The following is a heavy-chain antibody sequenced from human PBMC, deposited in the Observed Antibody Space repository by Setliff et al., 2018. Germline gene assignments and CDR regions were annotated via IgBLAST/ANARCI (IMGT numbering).Heavy chain of an antibody. V-gene: IGHV1-8*02. CDR2: MNPNSGNT. CDR1: GYTFTSYD. Sequence: ASVKVSCKASGYTFTSYDINWVRQATGQGLEWMGWMNPNSGNTGYAQKFQGRVTMARNTSISTAYMELSSLRSEDTAVYYCARGRERDYNFWSGYYTYYYYGMTSGAKGPRSRLL. J-gene: IGHJ6*02. CDR3: ARGRERDYNFWSGYYTYYYYGMTS. D-gene: IGHD3-3*01.